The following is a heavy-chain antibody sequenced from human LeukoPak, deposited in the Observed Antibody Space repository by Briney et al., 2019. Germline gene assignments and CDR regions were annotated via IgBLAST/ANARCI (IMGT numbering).Heavy chain of an antibody. CDR2: IVPMFRRA. V-gene: IGHV1-69*13. CDR3: AREGYCSVGDCLRGAYDI. J-gene: IGHJ3*02. CDR1: GGSFSSYG. D-gene: IGHD2-15*01. Sequence: GASVKVSCKTSGGSFSSYGISWVRQAPGQGLEWMGGIVPMFRRANYARKFQGRVTISADESTTTAYMEVSSLTSVDTAVYYCAREGYCSVGDCLRGAYDIWGQGTMVTVAS.